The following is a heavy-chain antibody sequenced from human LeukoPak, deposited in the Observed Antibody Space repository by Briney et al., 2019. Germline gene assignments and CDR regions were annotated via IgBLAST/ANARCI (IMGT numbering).Heavy chain of an antibody. J-gene: IGHJ4*02. V-gene: IGHV4-34*01. CDR3: ARVWGELERRGYHFDY. CDR2: INHSGST. Sequence: SETLSLACAVYGGSFSGYYWSWIRQPPGKGLEWIGEINHSGSTNYNPSLKSRVTISVDTSKNQFSLKLSSVTAADTAVYYCARVWGELERRGYHFDYWGQGTLVTVSS. D-gene: IGHD1-1*01. CDR1: GGSFSGYY.